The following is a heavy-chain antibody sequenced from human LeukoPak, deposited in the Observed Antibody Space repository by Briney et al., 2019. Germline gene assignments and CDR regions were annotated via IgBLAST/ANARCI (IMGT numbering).Heavy chain of an antibody. CDR2: INPSGGST. Sequence: GASVKVSCKASGYSFTSNYMHWVRQAPGQGLEWMGIINPSGGSTTYAQKFQGRVTMTRDTSTSTVYMELSSLRSEDTAVYYCAREDFYGSSAATFDGAFDIWGQGTMVTVSS. V-gene: IGHV1-46*01. CDR1: GYSFTSNY. D-gene: IGHD6-25*01. J-gene: IGHJ3*02. CDR3: AREDFYGSSAATFDGAFDI.